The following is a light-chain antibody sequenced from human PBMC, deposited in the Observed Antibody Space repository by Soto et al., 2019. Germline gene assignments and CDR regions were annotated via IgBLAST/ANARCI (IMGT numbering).Light chain of an antibody. J-gene: IGKJ3*01. CDR1: QSVSGY. CDR2: EAS. Sequence: EIVLTQSPATLSLSPGQRATLSCRASQSVSGYLAWYQQIPGQAPRLRIYEASKRATDIPARFSGGGSGTDFILTISSLQPEDFAVYFCQQHRNWPPTFGPGTKVEIK. V-gene: IGKV3-11*01. CDR3: QQHRNWPPT.